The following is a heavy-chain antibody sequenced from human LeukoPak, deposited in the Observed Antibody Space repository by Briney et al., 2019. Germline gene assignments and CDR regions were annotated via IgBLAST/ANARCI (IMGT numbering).Heavy chain of an antibody. CDR3: ARDWGVSARPGYMDV. V-gene: IGHV4-39*07. J-gene: IGHJ6*03. CDR2: ISYSGSP. D-gene: IGHD6-6*01. CDR1: GASLTRNNFY. Sequence: KPSETLSLTCTVSGASLTRNNFYWGWIRQPPGKGLEWIGTISYSGSPYYSPSLKSRVTISLDTSKNEFSLRLSSVTAADTAVYYCARDWGVSARPGYMDVWGKGTTVTVSS.